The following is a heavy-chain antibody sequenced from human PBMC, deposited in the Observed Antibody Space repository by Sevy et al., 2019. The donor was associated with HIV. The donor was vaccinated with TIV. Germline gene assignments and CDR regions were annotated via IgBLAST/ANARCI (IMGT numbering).Heavy chain of an antibody. D-gene: IGHD3-10*01. V-gene: IGHV3-23*01. J-gene: IGHJ6*02. CDR3: AREEGITMVRGAHYGMDV. Sequence: GGFLRLSCAASGFTFSSYAMSWVRQAPGKGLEWVSAISGSGGSTYYAYSVKARFTISRDNSKNTLYLQMNSLRAEDTAVYYCAREEGITMVRGAHYGMDVWGQGTTVTVSS. CDR2: ISGSGGST. CDR1: GFTFSSYA.